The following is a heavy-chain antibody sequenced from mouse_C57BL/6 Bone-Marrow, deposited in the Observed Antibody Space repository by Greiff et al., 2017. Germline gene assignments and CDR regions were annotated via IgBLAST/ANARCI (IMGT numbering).Heavy chain of an antibody. D-gene: IGHD1-1*01. CDR2: INPSRGYT. J-gene: IGHJ1*03. V-gene: IGHV1-7*01. CDR1: GYTFTSYW. Sequence: VQLQQSGAELAKPGASVKLSCKASGYTFTSYWMPWVKQRPGQGLEWIGYINPSRGYTKYNQKFTDKATLTADKASSTAYMQLRSLTYEDSAVYYCARPNYYGSSYWYFDVWGTGTTGTVSS. CDR3: ARPNYYGSSYWYFDV.